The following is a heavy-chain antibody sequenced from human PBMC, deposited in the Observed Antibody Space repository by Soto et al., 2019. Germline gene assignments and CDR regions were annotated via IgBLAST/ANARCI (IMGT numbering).Heavy chain of an antibody. J-gene: IGHJ6*02. V-gene: IGHV1-18*01. Sequence: ASVKVSCKASGYTFTSYGISWVRQAPGQGLEWMGWISAYNGNTNYAQKLQGRVTMTTDTSTSTAYMELRSLRSDDTAVYYCARDEMYDFWSGYYYGMDVWGQGTTVTAP. CDR2: ISAYNGNT. CDR1: GYTFTSYG. CDR3: ARDEMYDFWSGYYYGMDV. D-gene: IGHD3-3*01.